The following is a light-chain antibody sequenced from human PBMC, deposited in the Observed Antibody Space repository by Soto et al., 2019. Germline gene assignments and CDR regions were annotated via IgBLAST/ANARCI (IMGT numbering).Light chain of an antibody. Sequence: SVLTQPASVSGSPGQSITISCTGTSSDVGSYDLVSWYQQHPGKAPKLIIYEVTKRPSGISDRFSASKSDNTASLTISGLQAEDEADYHCCSFAGSSTLIFGGGTKLTVL. CDR1: SSDVGSYDL. V-gene: IGLV2-23*02. CDR2: EVT. J-gene: IGLJ2*01. CDR3: CSFAGSSTLI.